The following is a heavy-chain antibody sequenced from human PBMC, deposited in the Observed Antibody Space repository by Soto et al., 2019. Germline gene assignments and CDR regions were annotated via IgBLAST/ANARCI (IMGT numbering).Heavy chain of an antibody. J-gene: IGHJ4*02. V-gene: IGHV4-39*01. D-gene: IGHD3-22*01. CDR2: IYYSGST. CDR3: ARYITMIVVIDY. Sequence: SETLSLTCTVSGGSINSSSYYWGWIRQPPGKGLEWIGSIYYSGSTYYNPSLKSRVTISVDTSKNQFSLKLSSVTAADTVVYYCARYITMIVVIDYWGQGTLVTVST. CDR1: GGSINSSSYY.